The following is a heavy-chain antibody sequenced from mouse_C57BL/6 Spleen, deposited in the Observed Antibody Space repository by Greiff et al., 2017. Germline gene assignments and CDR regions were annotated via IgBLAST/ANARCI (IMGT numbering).Heavy chain of an antibody. D-gene: IGHD1-1*01. CDR2: IDPSDSCT. Sequence: QVQLQQPGAELVKPGASVKLSCKASGYTFTSYWMQWVKQRPGQGLEWIGEIDPSDSCTNYNQKFKGKATLTVDTSSSTAYMQLSSLTSEDSAVYYCARANYGSSYEDSMDYWGQGTSLTVSS. CDR3: ARANYGSSYEDSMDY. J-gene: IGHJ4*01. V-gene: IGHV1-50*01. CDR1: GYTFTSYW.